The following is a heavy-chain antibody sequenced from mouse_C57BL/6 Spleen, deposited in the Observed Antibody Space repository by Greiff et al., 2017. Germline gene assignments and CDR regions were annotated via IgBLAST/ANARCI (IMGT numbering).Heavy chain of an antibody. CDR1: GFTFSDYY. J-gene: IGHJ4*01. Sequence: EVKLMESEGGLVQPGSSMKLSCTASGFTFSDYYMAWVRQVPEKGLEWVANINYDGSSTYYLDSLKSRFIISRDNAKNILYLQMSSLKSEDTATYYCARDRVYYAMDYWGQGTSVTVSS. CDR2: INYDGSST. D-gene: IGHD3-3*01. V-gene: IGHV5-16*01. CDR3: ARDRVYYAMDY.